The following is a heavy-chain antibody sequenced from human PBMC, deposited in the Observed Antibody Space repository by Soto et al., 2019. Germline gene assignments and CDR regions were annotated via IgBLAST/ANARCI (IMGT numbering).Heavy chain of an antibody. CDR3: AKGVGDILTGYYWFDP. J-gene: IGHJ5*02. CDR1: GFTFSSYA. CDR2: ISGSGGST. Sequence: GGSLRLSCAASGFTFSSYAMSWVRQAPGKGLEWVSAISGSGGSTYYADSVKGRFTISRDNSKNTLYLQMNSLRAEDTAVYYCAKGVGDILTGYYWFDPWGQGTLVTVSS. V-gene: IGHV3-23*01. D-gene: IGHD3-9*01.